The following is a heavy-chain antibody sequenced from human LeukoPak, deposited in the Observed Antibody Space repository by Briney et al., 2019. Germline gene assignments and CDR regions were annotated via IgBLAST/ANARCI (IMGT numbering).Heavy chain of an antibody. CDR1: GYTFTSNY. CDR3: ARGYCSGGSCFNWFDP. J-gene: IGHJ5*02. CDR2: IYPRDGST. Sequence: ASVKVSCKASGYTFTSNYTHWVRQAPGQGLEWMGMIYPRDGSTSYAQKFQGRVTITADESTSTAYMELSSLRSEDTAVYYCARGYCSGGSCFNWFDPWGQGTLVTVSS. V-gene: IGHV1-46*01. D-gene: IGHD2-15*01.